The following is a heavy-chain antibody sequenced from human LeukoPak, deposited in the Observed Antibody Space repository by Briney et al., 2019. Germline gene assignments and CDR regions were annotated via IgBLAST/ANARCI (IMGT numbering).Heavy chain of an antibody. CDR1: GFIFSDHY. V-gene: IGHV3-72*01. J-gene: IGHJ3*02. CDR2: TRNEANIYTT. D-gene: IGHD1-26*01. Sequence: PVGSLRLSCAASGFIFSDHYMDWVRQAPGKGLEWVGRTRNEANIYTTKYAASVKGRFTISRDDSKNSLYLQMNSLKTEDTAVYYCASPVGATTVRAFDIWGQGTMVTVSS. CDR3: ASPVGATTVRAFDI.